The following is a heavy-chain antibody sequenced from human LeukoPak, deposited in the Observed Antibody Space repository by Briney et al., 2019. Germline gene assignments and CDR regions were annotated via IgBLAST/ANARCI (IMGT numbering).Heavy chain of an antibody. Sequence: GGSLRLSCAASGFTFSSYWMSWVRQAPGKGLEWVAVISYDGSNKYYADSVKGRFTISRDNSKNTLYLQMNSLRAEDTAVYYCAKLGDYYDSSGPLYWGQGTLVTVSS. CDR2: ISYDGSNK. CDR3: AKLGDYYDSSGPLY. D-gene: IGHD3-22*01. CDR1: GFTFSSYW. V-gene: IGHV3-30*18. J-gene: IGHJ4*02.